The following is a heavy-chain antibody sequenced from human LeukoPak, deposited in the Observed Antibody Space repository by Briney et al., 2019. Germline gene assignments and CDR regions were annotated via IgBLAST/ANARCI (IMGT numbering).Heavy chain of an antibody. CDR1: GFTVSSNY. V-gene: IGHV3-23*01. D-gene: IGHD3-16*02. J-gene: IGHJ4*02. CDR3: AKVEDDYVWGSYRPWYFDY. Sequence: GGSLRLSCAASGFTVSSNYMSWVRQAPGKGLEWVSAISGSGGSTYYADSVKGRFTISRDNSKNTLYLQMNSLRAEDTAVYYCAKVEDDYVWGSYRPWYFDYWGQGTLVTVSS. CDR2: ISGSGGST.